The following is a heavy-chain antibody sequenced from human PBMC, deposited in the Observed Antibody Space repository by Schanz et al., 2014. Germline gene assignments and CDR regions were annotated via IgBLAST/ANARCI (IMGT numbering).Heavy chain of an antibody. V-gene: IGHV3-66*01. CDR3: ARDGNYYGSRNYYKTPYYFDY. CDR2: IYASRAT. CDR1: GFTVSSDH. D-gene: IGHD3-10*01. J-gene: IGHJ4*02. Sequence: EVQLVESGGGFVQPGGSLGLSCVVSGFTVSSDHMSWVRQAPGKGLAWVSTIYASRATYYADSVKRRFTISRDISKNTLHLQVTSLRAEDTAIYYCARDGNYYGSRNYYKTPYYFDYWGQGTLVTVSS.